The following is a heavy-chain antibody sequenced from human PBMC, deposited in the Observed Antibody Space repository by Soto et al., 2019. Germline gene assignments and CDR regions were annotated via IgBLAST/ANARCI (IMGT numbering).Heavy chain of an antibody. CDR3: ARGGSGYCSGGSCYSRLRYYYYMDV. Sequence: GGSLRLSCAASGFTFSSYSMNWVRQAPGKGLEWVSYISSSSSTIYYADSVKGRFTISRDNAKNSLYLQMNSLRAEDTAVYYCARGGSGYCSGGSCYSRLRYYYYMDVWGKGTTVTVSS. D-gene: IGHD2-15*01. CDR1: GFTFSSYS. CDR2: ISSSSSTI. J-gene: IGHJ6*03. V-gene: IGHV3-48*01.